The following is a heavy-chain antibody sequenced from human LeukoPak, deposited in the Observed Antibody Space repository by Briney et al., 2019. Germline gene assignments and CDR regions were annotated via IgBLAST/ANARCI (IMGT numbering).Heavy chain of an antibody. CDR1: GGTFSSYA. CDR3: AREGLLTPYYFDY. D-gene: IGHD1-14*01. Sequence: ASVKVSCKASGGTFSSYAIGWVRQAPGQGLEWMGRIIPILGIANYAQKFQGRVTITADKSTSTAYMELSSLRSEDTAVYYCAREGLLTPYYFDYWGQGTLVTVSS. CDR2: IIPILGIA. J-gene: IGHJ4*02. V-gene: IGHV1-69*04.